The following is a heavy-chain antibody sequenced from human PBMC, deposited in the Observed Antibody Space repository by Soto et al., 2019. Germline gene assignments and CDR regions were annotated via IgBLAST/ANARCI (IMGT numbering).Heavy chain of an antibody. V-gene: IGHV1-46*01. Sequence: GASVKVSCKASGYTFTSYYMHWVRQAPGQGLEWMGIINPSGGSTSYAQKFQGRVTMTRDTSTSTVYMELSSLRSEDTAVYYCARVYGDYGSRWKRFDPWGQGTLVTVSS. CDR3: ARVYGDYGSRWKRFDP. D-gene: IGHD4-17*01. CDR2: INPSGGST. CDR1: GYTFTSYY. J-gene: IGHJ5*02.